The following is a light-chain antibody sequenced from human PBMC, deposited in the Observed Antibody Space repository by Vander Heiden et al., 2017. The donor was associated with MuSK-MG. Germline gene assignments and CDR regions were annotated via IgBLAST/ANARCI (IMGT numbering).Light chain of an antibody. CDR1: QSVSSY. CDR2: DAS. J-gene: IGKJ2*01. Sequence: EIVLTQSPATLSVSPGDRATITCQASQSVSSYLAWYQQKPGQAPRLLIYDASNRATGIPARFSGSGSGTDFTLTISSLEPEDFAVYYCQQRSNWPPTFGQGTKLEIK. CDR3: QQRSNWPPT. V-gene: IGKV3-11*01.